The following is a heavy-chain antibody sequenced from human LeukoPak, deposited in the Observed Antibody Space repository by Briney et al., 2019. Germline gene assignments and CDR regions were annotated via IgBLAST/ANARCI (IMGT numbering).Heavy chain of an antibody. J-gene: IGHJ4*01. CDR3: AKGRRDSYNYPLFDH. Sequence: QTGGSLSLSCAASGLTFSFSAMNWVRQAPGTGREWVAAIIGNGFSTYSADSVTRRFIISRDNSQNSLFLQMNSLRAEDTAIYYCAKGRRDSYNYPLFDHWGHGALVTVSS. V-gene: IGHV3-23*01. CDR1: GLTFSFSA. CDR2: IIGNGFST. D-gene: IGHD5-24*01.